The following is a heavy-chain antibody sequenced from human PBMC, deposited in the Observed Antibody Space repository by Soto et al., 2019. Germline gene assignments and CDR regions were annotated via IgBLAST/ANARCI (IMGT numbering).Heavy chain of an antibody. Sequence: QVQLQESGPGLVKPSQTLSLTCAVSGVSISSGDYYWSWIRQPPGQGLEWIGFIYNNGNTYYSPSLKSRVTISIDTSKDQFSLKLNSVTAADTAVYYCARDDDSGAYCPRYWGQGTLVTVSS. J-gene: IGHJ4*02. V-gene: IGHV4-30-4*01. D-gene: IGHD3-22*01. CDR3: ARDDDSGAYCPRY. CDR2: IYNNGNT. CDR1: GVSISSGDYY.